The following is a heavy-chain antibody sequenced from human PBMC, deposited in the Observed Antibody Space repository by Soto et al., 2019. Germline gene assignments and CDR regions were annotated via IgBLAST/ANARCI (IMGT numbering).Heavy chain of an antibody. Sequence: GASVKVSCKASGYTFTSYAMHWVRQAPGQRLEWMGWINAGNGNTKYSQKFQGRVTITRDTSASTAYMELSSLRSEDTAVYYCARDLEFGGSCYSSGFCWFDPWGQGTLVTVSS. CDR1: GYTFTSYA. CDR3: ARDLEFGGSCYSSGFCWFDP. V-gene: IGHV1-3*01. D-gene: IGHD2-15*01. J-gene: IGHJ5*02. CDR2: INAGNGNT.